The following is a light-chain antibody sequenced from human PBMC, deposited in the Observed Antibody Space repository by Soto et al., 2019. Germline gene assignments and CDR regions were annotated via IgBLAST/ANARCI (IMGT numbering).Light chain of an antibody. CDR1: QSISSW. V-gene: IGKV1-5*03. CDR3: PHYNTYPLT. CDR2: KAS. Sequence: DIQMTQSPSTLSASVGDRVTMTCRASQSISSWLVWYQHKPGKAPNILIYKASSLESGVPSRFSGSGSGTEFTLTISSLQPDDFATYYCPHYNTYPLTFGGGTKVEIK. J-gene: IGKJ4*01.